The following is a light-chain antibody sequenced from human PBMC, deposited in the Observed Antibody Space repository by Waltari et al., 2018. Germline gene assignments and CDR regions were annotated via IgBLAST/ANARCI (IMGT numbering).Light chain of an antibody. CDR1: QSVSNH. J-gene: IGKJ3*01. CDR3: QQYNSWPFT. CDR2: AAS. Sequence: EKVMTQSPATLSVSPGERATLSCRARQSVSNHLAWYQQRPGQAPRLLIYAASSRAAGVPARFSGSGSGTEFTLTIDSLQSEDFAVYFCQQYNSWPFTFGPGTQVDIK. V-gene: IGKV3-15*01.